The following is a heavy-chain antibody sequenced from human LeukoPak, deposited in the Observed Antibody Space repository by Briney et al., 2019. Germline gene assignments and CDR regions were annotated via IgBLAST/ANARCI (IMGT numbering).Heavy chain of an antibody. CDR1: GGSFSGYY. J-gene: IGHJ4*02. CDR3: ARGPPHWYYDTLTGYLLRDNYFDY. CDR2: INHSGST. Sequence: SETLSLTCAVYGGSFSGYYWSWVRQPPGKGLEWIGEINHSGSTNYNPSLKSRVTISVDTSKNQFSLKLSSVTAADTAVYYCARGPPHWYYDTLTGYLLRDNYFDYWGQGTLVTVSS. V-gene: IGHV4-34*01. D-gene: IGHD3-9*01.